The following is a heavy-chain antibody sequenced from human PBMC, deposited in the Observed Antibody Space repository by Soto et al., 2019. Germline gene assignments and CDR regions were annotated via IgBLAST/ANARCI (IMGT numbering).Heavy chain of an antibody. V-gene: IGHV4-34*01. CDR1: GGSFSGYY. D-gene: IGHD3-3*01. Sequence: SLTCAVYGGSFSGYYWSWIRQPPGKGLEWIGEINHSGSTNYNPSLKSRVTISVDTSKNQFSLKLSSVTAADTAVYYCARGGHYILRFLEWSPSGYYYYYGMDVWGQGTTVTVSS. CDR2: INHSGST. J-gene: IGHJ6*02. CDR3: ARGGHYILRFLEWSPSGYYYYYGMDV.